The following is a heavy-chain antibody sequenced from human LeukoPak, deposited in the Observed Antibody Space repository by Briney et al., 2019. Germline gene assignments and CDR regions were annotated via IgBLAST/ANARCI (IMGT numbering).Heavy chain of an antibody. CDR2: ISAYNGNT. CDR3: AREPRVGYSYGSPIDY. V-gene: IGHV1-18*01. CDR1: GYTFTSYG. D-gene: IGHD5-18*01. J-gene: IGHJ4*02. Sequence: GASVKVSCKASGYTFTSYGISWVRQAPGQGLEWMGWISAYNGNTNYAQKLQGRVTMTTDTSTSTAYMELRSLRSDDTAVYYCAREPRVGYSYGSPIDYWGQGTLVTVSS.